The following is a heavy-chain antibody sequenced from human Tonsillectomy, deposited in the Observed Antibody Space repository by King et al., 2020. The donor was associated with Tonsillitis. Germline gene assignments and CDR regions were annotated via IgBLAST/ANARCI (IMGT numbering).Heavy chain of an antibody. CDR1: GGSISSGTYS. V-gene: IGHV4-30-2*01. CDR2: MFYSGSA. Sequence: QLQESGSRLVMPSQTLSLTCTVSGGSISSGTYSWSWIRQPPGKGLEWIGYMFYSGSAYYNPSFKSRVTLSVDRSKNQFSLKLKSVTAADTAMYYCARAANDFDWLLNPWFAPWGQGTLVTVSS. D-gene: IGHD3-9*01. CDR3: ARAANDFDWLLNPWFAP. J-gene: IGHJ5*01.